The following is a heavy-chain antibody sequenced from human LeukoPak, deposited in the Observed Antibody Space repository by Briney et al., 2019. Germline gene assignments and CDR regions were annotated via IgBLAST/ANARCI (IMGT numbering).Heavy chain of an antibody. CDR3: ARDRGDGYNYFDY. V-gene: IGHV3-30*04. CDR2: ISYDGSNK. D-gene: IGHD5-24*01. J-gene: IGHJ4*02. CDR1: GFTFSSYA. Sequence: GGSLRLSCAASGFTFSSYAMHWVRQAPGKGLEWVAVISYDGSNKYYADSVKGRFTISRDNSKNTLYLQMNSLRAEDTAVYYCARDRGDGYNYFDYWGQGTLVTVSS.